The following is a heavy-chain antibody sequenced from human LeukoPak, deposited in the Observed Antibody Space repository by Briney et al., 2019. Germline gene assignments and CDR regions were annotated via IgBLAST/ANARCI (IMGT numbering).Heavy chain of an antibody. Sequence: GGSLRLSCAASGFTFSSYSMNWVRQAPGKGLEWVSSISSSSYIYYADSVKGRFTISRDNAKNPLYLQMNSLRAEDTAVYYCARDFSSSWYGVGAFDIWGQGTMVTVSS. CDR2: ISSSSYI. CDR3: ARDFSSSWYGVGAFDI. D-gene: IGHD6-13*01. V-gene: IGHV3-21*01. CDR1: GFTFSSYS. J-gene: IGHJ3*02.